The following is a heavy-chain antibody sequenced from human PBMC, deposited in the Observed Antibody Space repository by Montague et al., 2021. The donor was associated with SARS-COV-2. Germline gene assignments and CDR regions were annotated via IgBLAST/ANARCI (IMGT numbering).Heavy chain of an antibody. D-gene: IGHD3-9*01. Sequence: SETLSLTCTVSGGSISSSSYYWGWIRQPPGKGLEWIGSIYYSGSTYYNPSLKSRVTISVDTSKNQFSLKLSSVTAADTAVYYCARDVTYYDILTGYYKGNYYYGMDVWGQGTTVTVSS. CDR3: ARDVTYYDILTGYYKGNYYYGMDV. J-gene: IGHJ6*02. CDR2: IYYSGST. CDR1: GGSISSSSYY. V-gene: IGHV4-39*02.